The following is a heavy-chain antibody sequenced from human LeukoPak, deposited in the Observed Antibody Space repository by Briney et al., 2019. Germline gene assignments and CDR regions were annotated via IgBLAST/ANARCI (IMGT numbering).Heavy chain of an antibody. CDR2: IKRKTDGGTT. CDR3: TSEHTSYYDFWSGYYDY. V-gene: IGHV3-15*01. CDR1: GFTISNAW. Sequence: GGSLRLSCAASGFTISNAWMSWVRQAPGKGLEWVGRIKRKTDGGTTDYAAPVKGRFTISRDDSKNTLYLQMNSLKTEDTAVYYCTSEHTSYYDFWSGYYDYWGQGTLVTVSS. J-gene: IGHJ4*02. D-gene: IGHD3-3*01.